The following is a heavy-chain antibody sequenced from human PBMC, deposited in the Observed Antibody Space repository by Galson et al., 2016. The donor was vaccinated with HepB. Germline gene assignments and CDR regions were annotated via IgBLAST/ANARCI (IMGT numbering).Heavy chain of an antibody. V-gene: IGHV3-64*04. CDR1: GFTFNHYA. CDR2: VSADGFAT. J-gene: IGHJ4*02. D-gene: IGHD6-13*01. Sequence: SLRLSCAASGFTFNHYALHWVRQAPGKGLEYVSTVSADGFATYYADSVKGRFTISRDNAKNTLFLHMNSLRVEDTAVYYCASRGSSLYIGWGQGTLVTVSP. CDR3: ASRGSSLYIG.